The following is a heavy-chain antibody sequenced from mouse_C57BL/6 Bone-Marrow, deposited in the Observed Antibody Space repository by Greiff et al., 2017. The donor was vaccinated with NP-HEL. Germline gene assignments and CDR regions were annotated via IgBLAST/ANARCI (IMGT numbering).Heavy chain of an antibody. V-gene: IGHV1-74*01. Sequence: QVQLQQPGAELVKPGASVKVSCKASGYTFTSYWMHWVKQRPGQGLEWIGRIHPSDSDTNYNHKFKGKATLTVDKSSSTDYMQLNSLTSEDSAVYYCAIEGGYYGGHFDYWGQGNTLTVSS. CDR2: IHPSDSDT. CDR3: AIEGGYYGGHFDY. CDR1: GYTFTSYW. D-gene: IGHD2-3*01. J-gene: IGHJ2*01.